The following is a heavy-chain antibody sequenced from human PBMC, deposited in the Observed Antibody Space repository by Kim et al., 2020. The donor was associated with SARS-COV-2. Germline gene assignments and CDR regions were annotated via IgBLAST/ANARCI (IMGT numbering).Heavy chain of an antibody. CDR2: ST. CDR3: AREDSYGFDY. D-gene: IGHD5-18*01. J-gene: IGHJ4*02. V-gene: IGHV3-66*01. Sequence: STYYADAVKGRFTIARDNSKNTLYLQMNSLRAEDTAVYYCAREDSYGFDYWGQGTLVTVSS.